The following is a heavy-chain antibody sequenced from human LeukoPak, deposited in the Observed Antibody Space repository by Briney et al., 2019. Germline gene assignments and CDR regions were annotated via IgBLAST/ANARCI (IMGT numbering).Heavy chain of an antibody. D-gene: IGHD6-19*01. CDR1: GYTFTSYA. V-gene: IGHV1-3*03. Sequence: ASVKVSCKASGYTFTSYAMHWVRQAPGQRLEWMGWINAGNGNTKYSQEFQGRVTITRDTSASTAYMELSSLRSEDMAVYYCARDSSGWYGGAFDIWGQGTMVTVSS. J-gene: IGHJ3*02. CDR2: INAGNGNT. CDR3: ARDSSGWYGGAFDI.